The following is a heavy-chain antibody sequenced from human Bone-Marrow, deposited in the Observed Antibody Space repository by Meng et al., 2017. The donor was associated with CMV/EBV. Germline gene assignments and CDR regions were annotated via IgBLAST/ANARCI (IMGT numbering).Heavy chain of an antibody. D-gene: IGHD6-13*01. CDR2: IDSSGSVI. V-gene: IGHV3-48*03. CDR1: GFTFSSYE. CDR3: VRDGHSWNFDY. Sequence: GGSLRLSCAASGFTFSSYEMHWVRQAPGKGLEWLSHIDSSGSVIYYTDSVKGRFAISRDNAKNSLYLQMNTLRVEDTAVYYCVRDGHSWNFDYWGQGSLVTVSS. J-gene: IGHJ4*02.